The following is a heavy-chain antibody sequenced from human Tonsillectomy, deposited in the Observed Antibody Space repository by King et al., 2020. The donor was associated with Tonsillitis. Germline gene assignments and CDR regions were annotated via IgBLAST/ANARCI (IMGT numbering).Heavy chain of an antibody. CDR2: INPSGGTT. D-gene: IGHD2-2*01. CDR3: ARDRPCSSASCYGGSWFDP. J-gene: IGHJ5*02. V-gene: IGHV1-46*01. Sequence: QVQLVQSGAEVKKPGASVKVSCKASGYTFTSYYMHWVRQAPGQGLEWMGMINPSGGTTSYAQKFQGRVTMTRDTSTNTVYMELSSLRYEDTAVYYCARDRPCSSASCYGGSWFDPWGQGTLVTVCS. CDR1: GYTFTSYY.